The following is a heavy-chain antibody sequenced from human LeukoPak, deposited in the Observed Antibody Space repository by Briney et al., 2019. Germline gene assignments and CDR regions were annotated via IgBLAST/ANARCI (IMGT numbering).Heavy chain of an antibody. D-gene: IGHD3-16*01. CDR2: ISTYNAIT. CDR1: GYTFTTYG. V-gene: IGHV1-18*01. J-gene: IGHJ4*02. Sequence: ASVKVSCKASGYTFTTYGISWVRQAPGRGLEWMGWISTYNAITNYAQKLQGRVTMTTDTSTSTSYMELRSLRSEDTAVYYCARSLLYDYVWGSYKDWGQGTLVTVSS. CDR3: ARSLLYDYVWGSYKD.